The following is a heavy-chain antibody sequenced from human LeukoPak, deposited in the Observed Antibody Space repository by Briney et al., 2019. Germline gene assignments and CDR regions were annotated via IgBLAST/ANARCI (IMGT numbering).Heavy chain of an antibody. Sequence: GGSLRLSCAASGFTFSSYAMSWVRQASGKGLEWVSAISGSGGSTYYADSVKGRFTISRDNSKNTLYLQMNSLRAEDTAVYYCAKDLHYDSSGYPYYYYYGMDVWGQGTTVTVSS. CDR2: ISGSGGST. CDR1: GFTFSSYA. CDR3: AKDLHYDSSGYPYYYYYGMDV. D-gene: IGHD3-22*01. J-gene: IGHJ6*02. V-gene: IGHV3-23*01.